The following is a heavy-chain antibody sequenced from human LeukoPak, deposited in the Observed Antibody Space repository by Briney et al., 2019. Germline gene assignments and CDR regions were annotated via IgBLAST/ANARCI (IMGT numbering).Heavy chain of an antibody. J-gene: IGHJ3*02. CDR3: ARDESYYDSSGYSEGYDAFDI. D-gene: IGHD3-22*01. V-gene: IGHV3-74*01. CDR2: INSDGSST. Sequence: GGSLRLSCAASGFTFSSYWMHWVRQAPGKGLVWVSRINSDGSSTSYADSVKGRFTISRDNAKNTLYLQMNSLRAEDTAVYYCARDESYYDSSGYSEGYDAFDIWGQGTMVTVSS. CDR1: GFTFSSYW.